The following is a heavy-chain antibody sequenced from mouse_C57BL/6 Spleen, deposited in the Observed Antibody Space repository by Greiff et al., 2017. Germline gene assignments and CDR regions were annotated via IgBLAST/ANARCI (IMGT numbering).Heavy chain of an antibody. Sequence: EVQVVESGGGLVKPGGSLKLSCAASGFTFSSYAMSWVRQTPEKRLEWVATISDGGSYTYYPDNVKGRFTISRDNAKNNLYLQMSHLKSEDTAMYYCARIAGTWYFDGWGTGTTVTVSS. CDR3: ARIAGTWYFDG. CDR1: GFTFSSYA. CDR2: ISDGGSYT. D-gene: IGHD4-1*01. J-gene: IGHJ1*03. V-gene: IGHV5-4*01.